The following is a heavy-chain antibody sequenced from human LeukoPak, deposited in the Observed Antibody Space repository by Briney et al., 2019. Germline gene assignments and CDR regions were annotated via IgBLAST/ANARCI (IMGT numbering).Heavy chain of an antibody. CDR2: IYYSGST. V-gene: IGHV4-59*11. CDR1: GGSISSHY. J-gene: IGHJ4*02. D-gene: IGHD2-2*01. CDR3: ARGRLVPAASGFDY. Sequence: SETLSLTCTVSGGSISSHYWSWIRQPPGKGLEWIGYIYYSGSTNYNPSLKGRVTISVDTSKNQFSLKLSSVTAADTAVYYCARGRLVPAASGFDYWGQGTLVTVSS.